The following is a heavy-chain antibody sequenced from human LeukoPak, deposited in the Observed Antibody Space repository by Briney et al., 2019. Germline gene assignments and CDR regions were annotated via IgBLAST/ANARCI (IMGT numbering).Heavy chain of an antibody. CDR2: IYTSGST. CDR1: GGSISSYY. Sequence: SETLSLTCTVSGGSISSYYWSWIRQPAGKGLEWIGRIYTSGSTNHNPSLKSRVTMSVDTSKNQFSLKLSSVTAADTAVYYCARVSWFPGTSYYYMDVWGKGTTVTVSS. D-gene: IGHD1-1*01. CDR3: ARVSWFPGTSYYYMDV. J-gene: IGHJ6*03. V-gene: IGHV4-4*07.